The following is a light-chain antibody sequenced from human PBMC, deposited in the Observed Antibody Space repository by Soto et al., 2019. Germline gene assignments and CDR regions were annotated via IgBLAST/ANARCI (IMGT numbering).Light chain of an antibody. V-gene: IGKV3-20*01. CDR1: QSVSNNY. CDR2: GAS. J-gene: IGKJ5*01. Sequence: EIVLTHSPGTLSLSPGEGATLSCRASQSVSNNYLAWYQQKPGQAPRLLIYGASSRATGIPDRFSGSGSGTDFTLTISRLEPEDFAVYYCQQYGISPITFGQGTRLEIK. CDR3: QQYGISPIT.